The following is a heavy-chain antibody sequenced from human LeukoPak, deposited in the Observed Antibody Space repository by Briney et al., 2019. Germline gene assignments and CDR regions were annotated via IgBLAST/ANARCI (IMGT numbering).Heavy chain of an antibody. CDR2: IYHSGST. CDR1: GSSISSGGYS. Sequence: SQTLSLTYAVSGSSISSGGYSWSWIRQPPGKGLEWIGYIYHSGSTYYNPSLKSRVTISVDRSKNQFSLKLSSVTAADTAVYYCARAYYDFWSGPRGWFDPWGQGTLVTVSS. J-gene: IGHJ5*02. D-gene: IGHD3-3*01. CDR3: ARAYYDFWSGPRGWFDP. V-gene: IGHV4-30-2*01.